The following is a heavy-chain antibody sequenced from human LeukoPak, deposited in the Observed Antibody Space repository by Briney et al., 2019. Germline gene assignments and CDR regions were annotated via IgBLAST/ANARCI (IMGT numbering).Heavy chain of an antibody. CDR2: INEDGSEK. Sequence: GGSLRLSCEAAGFIFRNYWMGWVRQAPGKGLEWVANINEDGSEKYYVDSVKGRFTISRDNAKNSLYLQMNILRAEDTAVFCCLSGPGHCGQGALVTVSS. V-gene: IGHV3-7*01. J-gene: IGHJ4*02. CDR1: GFIFRNYW. CDR3: LSGPGH.